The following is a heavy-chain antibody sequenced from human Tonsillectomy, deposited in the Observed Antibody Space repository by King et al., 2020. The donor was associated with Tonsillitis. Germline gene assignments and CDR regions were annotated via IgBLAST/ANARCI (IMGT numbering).Heavy chain of an antibody. CDR1: GFSFSSYT. CDR2: ITGSGTYI. CDR3: ARGGRVDAMDV. Sequence: VQLVESGGGLVKPGGSLRVSCAASGFSFSSYTINWVRQAPGKGLEWVSSITGSGTYIYYADSMKGRFTISRDYAKNSLYLQMNRLRAEDTAVYYCARGGRVDAMDVWGQGTTVTVSS. V-gene: IGHV3-21*06. J-gene: IGHJ6*02. D-gene: IGHD2-15*01.